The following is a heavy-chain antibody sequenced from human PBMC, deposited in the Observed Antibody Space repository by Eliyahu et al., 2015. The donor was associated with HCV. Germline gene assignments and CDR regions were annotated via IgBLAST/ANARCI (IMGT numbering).Heavy chain of an antibody. V-gene: IGHV3-48*02. J-gene: IGHJ5*02. D-gene: IGHD5-18*01. CDR3: ARDPHSLDL. Sequence: EVQLVESGGGXVQPGGSLXLXXAGSGFTFSNYSMNWVRXAPGKGLEWIAYIKRSGSPIYYADSVKGRFTIFRDNAKSSLYLQMNSLRDEDTAIYYCARDPHSLDLWGQGTLVTVSS. CDR1: GFTFSNYS. CDR2: IKRSGSPI.